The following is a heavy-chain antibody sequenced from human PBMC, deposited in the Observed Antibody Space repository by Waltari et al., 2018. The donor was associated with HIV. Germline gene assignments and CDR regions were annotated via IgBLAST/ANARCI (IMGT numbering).Heavy chain of an antibody. V-gene: IGHV4-39*01. CDR1: GGPISSSEYY. CDR3: ARQVRGHGFLANLYYFDF. D-gene: IGHD3-3*01. J-gene: IGHJ4*02. CDR2: MYYGGST. Sequence: QLQLQESGPGLVKPSETLSLTCTVSGGPISSSEYYWAWIRQPPGNGLEWIGNMYYGGSTYYNPSLKSRVTISVDTSKNQFSLKLDSVTAADTAVYFCARQVRGHGFLANLYYFDFWGQGALVTVSS.